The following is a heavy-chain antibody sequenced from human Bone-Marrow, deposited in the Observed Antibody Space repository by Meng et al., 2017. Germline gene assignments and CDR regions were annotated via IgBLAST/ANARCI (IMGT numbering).Heavy chain of an antibody. V-gene: IGHV1-8*02. CDR1: GYTFTGYY. D-gene: IGHD5-18*01. J-gene: IGHJ4*02. Sequence: ASVKVSCKASGYTFTGYYMHWVRQATGQGLEWMGWMNPNSGNTGYAQKFQGRVTMTRNTSISTAYMELSSLRSEDTAVYYCARGKGYSYDYWGQGTLVTVSS. CDR2: MNPNSGNT. CDR3: ARGKGYSYDY.